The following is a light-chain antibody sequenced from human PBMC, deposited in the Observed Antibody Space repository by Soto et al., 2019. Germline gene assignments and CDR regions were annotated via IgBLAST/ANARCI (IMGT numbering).Light chain of an antibody. V-gene: IGLV2-8*01. J-gene: IGLJ3*02. Sequence: QSALTQPPSASGSLGQSVTIPCTGTSSDVGLYNDVSWYPQHPGKFPKLLIYEVSNRPSGVPDRFSGSKSGNTASQTVSGLQDEDEADYYCTSYEGGECVFGLGTKLTVL. CDR3: TSYEGGECV. CDR1: SSDVGLYND. CDR2: EVS.